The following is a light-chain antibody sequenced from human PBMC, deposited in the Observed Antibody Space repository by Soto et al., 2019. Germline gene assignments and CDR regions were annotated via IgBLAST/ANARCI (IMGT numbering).Light chain of an antibody. CDR2: FAS. J-gene: IGKJ2*01. CDR3: QQAAILPYT. Sequence: DVQMTQFPSSVSASVGDRVTITCRASQGISTSLGWYQQKPGKAPGLLLSFASTLQSGVPSRFSGSGSGINFTLTISSLQPADFATYYCQQAAILPYTFGQGTKVEIK. V-gene: IGKV1-12*01. CDR1: QGISTS.